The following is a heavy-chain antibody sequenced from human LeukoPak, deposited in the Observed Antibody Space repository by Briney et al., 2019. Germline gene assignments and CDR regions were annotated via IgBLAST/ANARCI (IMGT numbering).Heavy chain of an antibody. Sequence: PGGSLRLSCAASGFTFSRYAMSWVRQAPGEGLEWVSAVSGSGGSTYYADSVKGRFTISRDNSKNTLYLQMNSLRAEDTAVYYCAKDPRGDVYDFWSGHFDYWGQGTLVTVSS. CDR3: AKDPRGDVYDFWSGHFDY. CDR1: GFTFSRYA. D-gene: IGHD3-3*01. J-gene: IGHJ4*02. CDR2: VSGSGGST. V-gene: IGHV3-23*01.